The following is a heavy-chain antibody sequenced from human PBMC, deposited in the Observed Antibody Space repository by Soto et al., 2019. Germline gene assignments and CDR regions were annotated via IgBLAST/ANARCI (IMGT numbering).Heavy chain of an antibody. J-gene: IGHJ4*02. V-gene: IGHV3-53*01. CDR2: VCTGGAT. CDR3: VRDKRTISGIFPGY. D-gene: IGHD1-1*01. Sequence: GGSLRLSCVGSGFDVTTNCMRWVRQAPGKGLECVSIVCTGGATHYADSVKGRFTISRDRSKNTVHLQMNNVRAEDTAVYYCVRDKRTISGIFPGYWGQGTHVTVSS. CDR1: GFDVTTNC.